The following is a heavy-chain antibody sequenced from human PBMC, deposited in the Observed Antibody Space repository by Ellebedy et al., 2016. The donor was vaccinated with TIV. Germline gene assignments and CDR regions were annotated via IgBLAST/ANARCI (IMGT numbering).Heavy chain of an antibody. V-gene: IGHV3-48*02. CDR2: ISSSSSTI. D-gene: IGHD5-24*01. Sequence: GGSLRLXXAASGFTFSSYSMNWVRQAPGKGLEWVSYISSSSSTIYYADSVKGRFTISRDNAKNSLYLQMNSLRDDDTAVYYCATRDGPLDYWGQGALVTVSS. CDR1: GFTFSSYS. CDR3: ATRDGPLDY. J-gene: IGHJ4*02.